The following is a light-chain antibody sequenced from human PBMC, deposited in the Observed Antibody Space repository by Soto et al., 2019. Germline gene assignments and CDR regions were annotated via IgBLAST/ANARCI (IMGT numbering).Light chain of an antibody. J-gene: IGKJ5*01. V-gene: IGKV1-39*01. CDR1: QSISSY. CDR3: QHYGTSPIT. CDR2: AAS. Sequence: DIQLTQSPSSLSASVRDRVTITCRASQSISSYLNWYQQKPGKAPKLLIYAASSLQSGVPSRFSGSGSGTDFTLTISRLEPEDFALYYCQHYGTSPITFGQGTRLEIK.